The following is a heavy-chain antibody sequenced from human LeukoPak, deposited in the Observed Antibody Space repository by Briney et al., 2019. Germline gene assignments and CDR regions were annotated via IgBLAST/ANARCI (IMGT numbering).Heavy chain of an antibody. V-gene: IGHV3-23*01. D-gene: IGHD3-16*02. Sequence: GSLRLSCAASGFTVSSNYMSWVRQAPGKGLEWVSSISDGAFYTYYADSVKGRFTISRDNSKNTLYLQMNSLRAEDTAVYYCARDYRDLDYWGQGTLVTVSS. J-gene: IGHJ4*02. CDR2: ISDGAFYT. CDR1: GFTVSSNY. CDR3: ARDYRDLDY.